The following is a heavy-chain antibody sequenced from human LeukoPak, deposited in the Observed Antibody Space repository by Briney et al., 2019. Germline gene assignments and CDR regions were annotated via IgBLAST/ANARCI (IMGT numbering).Heavy chain of an antibody. V-gene: IGHV3-23*01. CDR2: IGGSGGST. Sequence: GGSLRLSCAASGFSFSTYAMSWVRQAPGKGLEWVSAIGGSGGSTYYADSVKGRFTISRDNSKNTLYLQMNSLKAEDTAVYYCAKGGYYDSSGYYSNDYWGQGTLVTVSS. D-gene: IGHD3-22*01. J-gene: IGHJ4*02. CDR3: AKGGYYDSSGYYSNDY. CDR1: GFSFSTYA.